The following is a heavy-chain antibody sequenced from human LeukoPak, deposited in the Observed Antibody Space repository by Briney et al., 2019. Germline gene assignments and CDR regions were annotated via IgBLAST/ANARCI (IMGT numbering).Heavy chain of an antibody. CDR1: GYTFTSYD. Sequence: GESLKISCKGSGYTFTSYDFNWVRQATGQRPEWMGWMSPNSGDTGYAQKFQDRVTMTRNTSISTAYMELSSLRSDDTAVYYCARGPPNWGYDYWGPGTLVTVSS. CDR3: ARGPPNWGYDY. V-gene: IGHV1-8*01. D-gene: IGHD7-27*01. CDR2: MSPNSGDT. J-gene: IGHJ4*02.